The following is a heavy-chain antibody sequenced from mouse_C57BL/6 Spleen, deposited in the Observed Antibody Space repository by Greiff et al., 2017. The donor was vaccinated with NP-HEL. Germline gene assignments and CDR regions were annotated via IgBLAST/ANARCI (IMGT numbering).Heavy chain of an antibody. Sequence: EVKLVESGGGLVQPKGSLKLSCAASGFSFNTYAMNWVRQAPGKGLEWVARIRSKSNNYATYYADSVKDRFTISRDDSESMLYLQINNLKTEDTALDYCGGQGSKFGYFDVWGTGTTVTVSS. CDR3: GGQGSKFGYFDV. CDR1: GFSFNTYA. CDR2: IRSKSNNYAT. D-gene: IGHD2-5*01. V-gene: IGHV10-1*01. J-gene: IGHJ1*03.